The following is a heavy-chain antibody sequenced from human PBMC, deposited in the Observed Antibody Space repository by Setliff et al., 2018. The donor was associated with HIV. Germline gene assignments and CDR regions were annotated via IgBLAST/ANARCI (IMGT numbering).Heavy chain of an antibody. CDR3: AKANWGSCADY. D-gene: IGHD7-27*01. CDR1: GVSINRTDHY. J-gene: IGHJ4*02. Sequence: PSETLSLTCSVSGVSINRTDHYWGWIRQSPGKRLEWIGSVSQSGSTYYNPSLKSRITISVDRSKNLFSLKLISVTAADQGVYYCAKANWGSCADYWGQGTLVTVSS. V-gene: IGHV4-39*01. CDR2: VSQSGST.